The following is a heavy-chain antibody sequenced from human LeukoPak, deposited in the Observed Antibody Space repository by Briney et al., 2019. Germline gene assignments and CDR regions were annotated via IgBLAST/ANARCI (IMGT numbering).Heavy chain of an antibody. Sequence: ASVKVSCKASGYTFTSYYIHWVRQAPGQRLEWMGVIQTSGDSTSYAQKFQGRVTMTRDTSTSTVYMELSRLRSEDTAVYYCARDDCGGDCSIFDYWGQGTLVTVSS. CDR2: IQTSGDST. CDR1: GYTFTSYY. D-gene: IGHD2-21*02. V-gene: IGHV1-46*01. CDR3: ARDDCGGDCSIFDY. J-gene: IGHJ4*02.